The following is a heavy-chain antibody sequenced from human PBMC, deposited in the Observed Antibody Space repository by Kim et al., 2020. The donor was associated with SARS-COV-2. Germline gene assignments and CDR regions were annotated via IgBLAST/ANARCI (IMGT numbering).Heavy chain of an antibody. J-gene: IGHJ4*02. CDR2: INTGNGYT. Sequence: ASVKVSCKASGYSFTSSVMNWVRQAPGQRLEWMGWINTGNGYTKYSQKFQGRVTITRDTSASTAYMELSSLRSEDTAVYFCARKVLGLYYFDCWGQGTLVTVSS. D-gene: IGHD3-16*01. CDR1: GYSFTSSV. CDR3: ARKVLGLYYFDC. V-gene: IGHV1-3*04.